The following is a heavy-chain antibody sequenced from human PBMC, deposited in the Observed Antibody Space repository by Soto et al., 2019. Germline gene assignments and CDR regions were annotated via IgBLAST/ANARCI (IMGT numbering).Heavy chain of an antibody. J-gene: IGHJ4*02. CDR3: ARRGSTVTFTY. V-gene: IGHV3-11*01. CDR2: ISNAGGAT. Sequence: QVQLVESGGGLVKPGGSLRLSCAASGFTFSDYYMTWIRQAPGQGLEWISYISNAGGATSYADSVKGRFTISRDNAKNSLFLQMNNLRAEDTAGYYCARRGSTVTFTYWGQGTLVTVSS. D-gene: IGHD4-17*01. CDR1: GFTFSDYY.